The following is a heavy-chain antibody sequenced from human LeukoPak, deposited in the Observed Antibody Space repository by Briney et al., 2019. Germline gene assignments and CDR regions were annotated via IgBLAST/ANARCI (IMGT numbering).Heavy chain of an antibody. CDR1: GFIFSSYA. CDR2: IGGSGTST. V-gene: IGHV3-23*01. D-gene: IGHD1-26*01. Sequence: GESLRLSCAASGFIFSSYATSWVRQAPGKGLEWVSVIGGSGTSTYYADSVKGRFTISRDNSKNTLYLQMNSLRAEDTAVYYCAKKGATTGDFDYWGQGTLVTVSS. CDR3: AKKGATTGDFDY. J-gene: IGHJ4*02.